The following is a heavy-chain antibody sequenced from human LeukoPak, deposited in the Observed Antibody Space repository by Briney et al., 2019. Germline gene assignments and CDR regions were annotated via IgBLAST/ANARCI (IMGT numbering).Heavy chain of an antibody. Sequence: KPSETLSLTCAVYGGSFSGYYWSWIPQPPGKGLGWIWEINHSGSTNYNPSLKSRVTISVDTSKNQFSLKLSSVTAADTAVYYCARVTGQQLVNHFDYWGQGTLVTVSS. CDR2: INHSGST. CDR1: GGSFSGYY. D-gene: IGHD6-13*01. V-gene: IGHV4-34*01. J-gene: IGHJ4*02. CDR3: ARVTGQQLVNHFDY.